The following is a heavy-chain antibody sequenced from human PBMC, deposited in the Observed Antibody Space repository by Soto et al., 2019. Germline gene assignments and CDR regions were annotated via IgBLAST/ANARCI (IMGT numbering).Heavy chain of an antibody. CDR3: ARGIAVAGPFDY. CDR2: IYYSGST. V-gene: IGHV4-59*08. Sequence: WTWIRQPPGKGLEWIGYIYYSGSTNYNPSLKSRVTISVDTSKNQFSLKLSSVTAADTAVYYCARGIAVAGPFDYWGQGTLVTISS. J-gene: IGHJ4*02. D-gene: IGHD6-19*01.